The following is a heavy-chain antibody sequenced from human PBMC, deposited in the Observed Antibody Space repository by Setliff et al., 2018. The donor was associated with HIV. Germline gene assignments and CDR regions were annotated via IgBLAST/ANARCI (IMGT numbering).Heavy chain of an antibody. D-gene: IGHD3-16*01. CDR2: IHYTGTT. CDR3: ARRRGDFNPYFDS. CDR1: GDSISSSSYY. Sequence: SETLSLTCIVSGDSISSSSYYWGWVRQPQGKGLGFIGIIHYTGTTYYSPSLRSRATVSVATSKNQFSLRLNSVTAADTAVYYCARRRGDFNPYFDSWGQGNLVTVSS. J-gene: IGHJ4*02. V-gene: IGHV4-39*01.